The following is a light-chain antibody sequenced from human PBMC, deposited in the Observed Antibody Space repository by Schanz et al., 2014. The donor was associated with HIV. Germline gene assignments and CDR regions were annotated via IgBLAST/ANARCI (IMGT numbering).Light chain of an antibody. Sequence: QSALTQPASVSGSLGQSITISCTGTSGDAGRYDYVSLYPQHPGQAPKLLSYDVTYRPSGISNRFSGSKSGYTASLTISGLQAEDEADYYCSSYTTSSTLVFGGGTKLTVL. CDR2: DVT. CDR3: SSYTTSSTLV. V-gene: IGLV2-14*03. CDR1: SGDAGRYDY. J-gene: IGLJ2*01.